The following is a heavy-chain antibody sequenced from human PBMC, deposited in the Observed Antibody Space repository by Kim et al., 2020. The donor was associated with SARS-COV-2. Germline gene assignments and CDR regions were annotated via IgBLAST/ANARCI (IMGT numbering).Heavy chain of an antibody. D-gene: IGHD3-10*01. CDR2: ST. Sequence: STYYNPSLKSRVTISVDTSKNQFSLKLSSVTAADTAVYYCARHREYFGMDVWGQGTVTVSS. V-gene: IGHV4-39*01. J-gene: IGHJ6*02. CDR3: ARHREYFGMDV.